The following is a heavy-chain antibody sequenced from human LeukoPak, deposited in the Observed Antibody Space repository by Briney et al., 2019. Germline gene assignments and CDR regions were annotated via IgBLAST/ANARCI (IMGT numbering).Heavy chain of an antibody. J-gene: IGHJ3*02. V-gene: IGHV1-69*05. CDR1: GGTFSSYA. CDR3: ARGVSHNYYDSSGYPTGIAFDI. Sequence: SVKVSCKASGGTFSSYAISWVRQAPGQGLEWMGRIIPIFGTANYAQRFQGRVTITTDESTSTAYMELGSLRSEDTAVYYCARGVSHNYYDSSGYPTGIAFDIWGQGTMVTVSS. CDR2: IIPIFGTA. D-gene: IGHD3-22*01.